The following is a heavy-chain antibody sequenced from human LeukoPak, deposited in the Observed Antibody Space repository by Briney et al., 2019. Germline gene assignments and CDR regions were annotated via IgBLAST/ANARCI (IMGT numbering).Heavy chain of an antibody. V-gene: IGHV1-2*02. J-gene: IGHJ4*02. CDR1: GYTFTDYY. CDR2: INPNGGGT. Sequence: GASVKVSCKASGYTFTDYYIHWVRQAPGQGLEWMGWINPNGGGTNYAQKFQGRVTMTRDTSISTAYMELSRLRSDDTAMYYCARQLTGSFDYWGQGTLVTVSS. D-gene: IGHD7-27*01. CDR3: ARQLTGSFDY.